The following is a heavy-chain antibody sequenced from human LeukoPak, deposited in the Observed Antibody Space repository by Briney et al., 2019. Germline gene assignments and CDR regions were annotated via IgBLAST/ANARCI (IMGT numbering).Heavy chain of an antibody. CDR2: INSKTDGGTT. V-gene: IGHV3-15*01. CDR3: TTDPHDYGDY. Sequence: GGSLRLSCAASGFTFTNAWMNWVRQAPGKGLEWVGRINSKTDGGTTDYAAPVKGRFTISRDDSKNTLYLQMNSLKTEDTAVYYCTTDPHDYGDYWGQGTLVTVSS. CDR1: GFTFTNAW. J-gene: IGHJ4*02.